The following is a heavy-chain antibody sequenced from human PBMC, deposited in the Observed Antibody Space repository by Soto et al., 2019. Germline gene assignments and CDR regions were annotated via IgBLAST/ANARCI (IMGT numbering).Heavy chain of an antibody. CDR1: GFTFSSYS. CDR3: ARATDYGSPGDFDY. D-gene: IGHD3-10*01. J-gene: IGHJ4*02. Sequence: EVQLVESGGGLVQPGGSLRLSCAASGFTFSSYSMNWVRQAPGKGLEWVSYISSSSSTIYYADSVKGRFTISRDNAKNSLYLQMNSLRAEATAVYYCARATDYGSPGDFDYWGQGTLVTVSS. V-gene: IGHV3-48*01. CDR2: ISSSSSTI.